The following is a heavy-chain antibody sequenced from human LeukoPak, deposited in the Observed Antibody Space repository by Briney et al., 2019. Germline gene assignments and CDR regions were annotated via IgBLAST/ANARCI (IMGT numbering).Heavy chain of an antibody. Sequence: PSETLSLTCAVYGGSFSGYYWSWIRQPPGKGLEWIGEINHSGSTNYNPSLKSRVTISVDTSKNQFSLKLSSVTAADTAVYYCATRAMTTVVTPGWFDPWGQGTLVTVSS. V-gene: IGHV4-34*01. D-gene: IGHD4-23*01. CDR3: ATRAMTTVVTPGWFDP. CDR1: GGSFSGYY. CDR2: INHSGST. J-gene: IGHJ5*02.